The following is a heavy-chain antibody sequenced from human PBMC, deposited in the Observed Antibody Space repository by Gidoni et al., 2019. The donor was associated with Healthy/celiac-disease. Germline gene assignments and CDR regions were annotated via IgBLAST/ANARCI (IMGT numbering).Heavy chain of an antibody. J-gene: IGHJ5*02. CDR3: AKGTTVTTLDP. Sequence: QVQLVESGGGVVQPGRSLRLSCAASGFTFSSYGMHWVRQAPGKGLEWVAVISYDGSNKYYADSVKGRFTISRDNSKNTLYLQMNSLRAEDTAVYYCAKGTTVTTLDPWGQGTLVTVSS. D-gene: IGHD4-17*01. CDR1: GFTFSSYG. CDR2: ISYDGSNK. V-gene: IGHV3-30*18.